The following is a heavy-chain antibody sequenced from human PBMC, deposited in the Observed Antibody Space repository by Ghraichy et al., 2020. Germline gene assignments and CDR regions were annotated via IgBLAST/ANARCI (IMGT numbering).Heavy chain of an antibody. D-gene: IGHD3-10*01. CDR2: INHSGST. CDR1: GGSFSGYY. Sequence: GSLRLSCAVYGGSFSGYYWSWIRQPPGKGLEWIGEINHSGSTNYNPSLKSRVTISVDTSKNQFSLKLSSVTAADTAVYYCARVRGSETNNWFDPWGQGTLVTVSS. J-gene: IGHJ5*02. V-gene: IGHV4-34*01. CDR3: ARVRGSETNNWFDP.